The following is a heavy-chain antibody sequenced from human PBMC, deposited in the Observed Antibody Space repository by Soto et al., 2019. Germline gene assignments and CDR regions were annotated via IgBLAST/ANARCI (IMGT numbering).Heavy chain of an antibody. Sequence: ASVKVSCKASGYTFSGSVMHWVRQARGQRREWMGWINADNGNTKYSQKFQDRVTLTRDTSASTAYMELSSLRPEDTAVYYCAREFYDSSGYYYSKPFYYWGQGTLVTVSS. CDR2: INADNGNT. J-gene: IGHJ4*02. CDR1: GYTFSGSV. CDR3: AREFYDSSGYYYSKPFYY. D-gene: IGHD3-22*01. V-gene: IGHV1-3*01.